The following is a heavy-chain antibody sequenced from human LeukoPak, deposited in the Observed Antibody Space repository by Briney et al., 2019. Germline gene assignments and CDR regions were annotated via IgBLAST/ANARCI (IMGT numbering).Heavy chain of an antibody. CDR1: GFTFSGHS. CDR2: ISSSSSYI. Sequence: GGSLRLSCASSGFTFSGHSMDWVRQAPGKGLEWVSSISSSSSYIYYADSVKGRFTISRDNAKNSLYLQMNSLRAEDTAVYYCARAIVVPAEYYYYGMDVWGQGTTVTVSS. D-gene: IGHD2-2*01. V-gene: IGHV3-21*01. J-gene: IGHJ6*02. CDR3: ARAIVVPAEYYYYGMDV.